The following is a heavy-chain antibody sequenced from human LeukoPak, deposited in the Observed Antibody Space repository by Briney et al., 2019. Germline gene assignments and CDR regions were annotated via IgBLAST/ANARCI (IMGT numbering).Heavy chain of an antibody. D-gene: IGHD4-17*01. Sequence: PGGPLRLSCAASGFIVSNNYMSWVRQAPGKGLEWVSLIYSGGSTYYTDSVKGRFTISRDNSKNTLYLQMNSLRAEDTAVYYCARAPTVTAFFDCWGQGTLVTVSS. CDR3: ARAPTVTAFFDC. CDR2: IYSGGST. J-gene: IGHJ4*02. CDR1: GFIVSNNY. V-gene: IGHV3-53*01.